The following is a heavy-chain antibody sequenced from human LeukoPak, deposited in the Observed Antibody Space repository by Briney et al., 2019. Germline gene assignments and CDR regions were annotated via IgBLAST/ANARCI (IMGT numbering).Heavy chain of an antibody. CDR1: GFTFSGSA. D-gene: IGHD2-21*02. CDR3: TSPGRHGPYCGGDCYSDY. V-gene: IGHV3-73*01. Sequence: GGSLRLSCAASGFTFSGSAMHWVRQASGKGLEWVGRIRSKANSYATAYAASVKGRFTISRDDSKNTAYLQMNSLKTEDTAVYYCTSPGRHGPYCGGDCYSDYWGQGTLVTVSS. CDR2: IRSKANSYAT. J-gene: IGHJ4*02.